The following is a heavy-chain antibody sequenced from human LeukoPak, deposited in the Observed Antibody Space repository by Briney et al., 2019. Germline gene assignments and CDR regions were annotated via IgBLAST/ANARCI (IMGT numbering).Heavy chain of an antibody. J-gene: IGHJ5*02. CDR3: ATPTVTHTRDP. CDR1: EYTSSDFY. Sequence: ASVKVSCQASEYTSSDFYLNWVRQAPGQGLEWMGWINPYTGATIYAQNFQGRVTMTWDASIGTGYVELTRLTSDDTALYYCATPTVTHTRDPWGQGTLVTVSS. CDR2: INPYTGAT. V-gene: IGHV1-2*02. D-gene: IGHD1-1*01.